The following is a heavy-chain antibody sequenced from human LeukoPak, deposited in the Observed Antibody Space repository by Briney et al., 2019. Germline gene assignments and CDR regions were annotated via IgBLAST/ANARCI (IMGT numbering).Heavy chain of an antibody. CDR2: IKEDESEK. V-gene: IGHV3-7*01. CDR3: ARVRTTGSYYGMDV. J-gene: IGHJ6*02. D-gene: IGHD3-10*01. CDR1: GFTFSTYW. Sequence: GGSLRLSCAASGFTFSTYWKSWVRQAPGKGLEWVANIKEDESEKYYVDSVKGRFTISRDNAQNSLNLQMNSLRPEDTAMYYCARVRTTGSYYGMDVWGQGTTVTVSS.